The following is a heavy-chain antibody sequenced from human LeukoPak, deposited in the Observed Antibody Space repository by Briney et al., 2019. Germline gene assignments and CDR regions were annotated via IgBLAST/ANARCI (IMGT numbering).Heavy chain of an antibody. J-gene: IGHJ4*02. V-gene: IGHV4-34*01. CDR3: ARHSIGYCSSTSCSYYFDY. CDR1: GGSFSGYY. CDR2: INHSGST. D-gene: IGHD2-2*01. Sequence: PSETLSLTCAVYGGSFSGYYWSWIRQPPGKGLEWIGEINHSGSTNYNPSLKSRVTISVDTSKNQFSLKLSSVTAADTAVYYCARHSIGYCSSTSCSYYFDYWGQGTLVTVSS.